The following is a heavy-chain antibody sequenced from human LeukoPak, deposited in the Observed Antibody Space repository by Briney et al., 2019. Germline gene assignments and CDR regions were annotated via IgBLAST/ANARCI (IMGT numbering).Heavy chain of an antibody. J-gene: IGHJ4*02. CDR1: RFTFSNFW. V-gene: IGHV3-74*01. Sequence: GGSLGLSCAPSRFTFSNFWMHWVRDVPGEGLVWVCGVNDDGAGTYFAVSVKSGFNIFRDNAKNTVYLQMNGLRAEDTAPYYCATVSEYWGQGTLVTVSS. CDR2: VNDDGAGT. CDR3: ATVSEY.